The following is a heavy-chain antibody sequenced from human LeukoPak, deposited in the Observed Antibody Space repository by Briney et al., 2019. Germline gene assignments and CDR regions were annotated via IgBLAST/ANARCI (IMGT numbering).Heavy chain of an antibody. CDR3: AKDPYDTRGYNYGPTGGVDY. V-gene: IGHV3-30*04. CDR1: GFTFSSYV. D-gene: IGHD3-22*01. J-gene: IGHJ4*02. CDR2: ISYDGSNE. Sequence: GRSLRLSCAASGFTFSSYVMHWVRQAPGKGLEWVAIISYDGSNEYYADSVKGRFTISRDNSKNTLYLQMNSLRAEDTAVYYCAKDPYDTRGYNYGPTGGVDYWGQGTLVTVST.